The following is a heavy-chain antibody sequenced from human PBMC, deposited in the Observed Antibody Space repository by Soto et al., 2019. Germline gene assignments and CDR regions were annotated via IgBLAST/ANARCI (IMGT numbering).Heavy chain of an antibody. CDR1: GFSFSDYY. CDR3: ARLLLRPGKFDY. D-gene: IGHD2-21*01. J-gene: IGHJ4*02. V-gene: IGHV3-11*01. Sequence: QVQLVESGGGLVNPGGSLRLSCAASGFSFSDYYMTWLRQAPGKGLEWISDISSSGDPTYYADSVRGRFTISRDNAKNSLYLQLNSLRGEDTAIYYCARLLLRPGKFDYWGQGTLVTVSS. CDR2: ISSSGDPT.